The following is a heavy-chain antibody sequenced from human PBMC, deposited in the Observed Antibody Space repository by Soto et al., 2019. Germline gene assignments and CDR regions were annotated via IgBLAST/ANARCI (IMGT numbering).Heavy chain of an antibody. J-gene: IGHJ6*02. CDR2: IYSTGNT. D-gene: IGHD6-13*01. V-gene: IGHV4-39*01. Sequence: SETLSLTCTVSGDSIRSSSYWGWIRQPPGKGLEWIGSIYSTGNTYYNPSLNSQVTISVDTSKNQFSLNVISVTAADTAVYYCRRSSRHSTDVWGQGTTVTVSS. CDR3: RRSSRHSTDV. CDR1: GDSIRSSSY.